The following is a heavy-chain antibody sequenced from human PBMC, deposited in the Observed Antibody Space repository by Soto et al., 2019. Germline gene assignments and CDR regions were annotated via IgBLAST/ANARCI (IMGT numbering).Heavy chain of an antibody. Sequence: ASVKVSCKASGYTFTSYGITWVRQAPGRGLEWMGWISAYNGNTNNAQKLQGRVTMTTDASTPTAYMELRSLRSDDTAVYYCARVSYDFWSGYYTPTFFDSGGQGPLVTAPQ. D-gene: IGHD3-3*01. J-gene: IGHJ4*02. CDR2: ISAYNGNT. V-gene: IGHV1-18*04. CDR1: GYTFTSYG. CDR3: ARVSYDFWSGYYTPTFFDS.